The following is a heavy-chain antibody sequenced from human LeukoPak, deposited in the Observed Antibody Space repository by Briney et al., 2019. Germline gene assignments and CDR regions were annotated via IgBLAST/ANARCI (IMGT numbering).Heavy chain of an antibody. Sequence: GASVKVSCKAAGYTFTGYYRHWVRQAPGQGLEWMGWINPNSGGTNYAQKFQGRVTMTRDTSISTAYMELSRLRSDDTAVYYCARDGMVRAFGAFDIWGQGTMVTVSS. D-gene: IGHD3-10*01. CDR3: ARDGMVRAFGAFDI. CDR1: GYTFTGYY. CDR2: INPNSGGT. J-gene: IGHJ3*02. V-gene: IGHV1-2*02.